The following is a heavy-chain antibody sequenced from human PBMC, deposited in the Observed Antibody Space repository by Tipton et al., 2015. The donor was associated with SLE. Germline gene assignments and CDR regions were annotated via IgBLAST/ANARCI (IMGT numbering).Heavy chain of an antibody. J-gene: IGHJ4*02. CDR1: GGSISSYY. CDR3: ARTNGGGATFFDY. V-gene: IGHV4-4*07. CDR2: VHSSGIT. Sequence: TLPLTCTVSGGSISSYYWSWIRQPAGQGLEWVGRVHSSGITLYTPSLNSLVTVSVDTSKNQFSLKLTSVIAADTAVYYCARTNGGGATFFDYWGQGVLVTVSS. D-gene: IGHD3-16*01.